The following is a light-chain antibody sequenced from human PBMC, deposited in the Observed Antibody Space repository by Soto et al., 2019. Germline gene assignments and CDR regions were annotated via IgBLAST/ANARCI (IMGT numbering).Light chain of an antibody. Sequence: EIVLTQSPGTLSLSPGERATLSCRASQSVSSSYVAWYQQKPGQAPRLLIYGASRRATGIPDRFSGSGSGTDFTLTISRLEPEDFAVYYCHQYDSSPLTFGGGTKVEIK. J-gene: IGKJ4*01. CDR1: QSVSSSY. CDR3: HQYDSSPLT. CDR2: GAS. V-gene: IGKV3-20*01.